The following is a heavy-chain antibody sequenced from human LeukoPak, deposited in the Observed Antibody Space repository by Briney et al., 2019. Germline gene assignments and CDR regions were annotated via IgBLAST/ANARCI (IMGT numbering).Heavy chain of an antibody. CDR1: GFTFSSYA. V-gene: IGHV3-74*01. CDR2: INSDGSWT. D-gene: IGHD2/OR15-2a*01. CDR3: VSFYETY. J-gene: IGHJ4*02. Sequence: GGSLRLSCAASGFTFSSYAMSWVRQAPGKGLEWVSHINSDGSWTSYADSVKGRFTISKDNAKNTVYLQMNSLRAEDTAVYYCVSFYETYWGRGTLVTVSS.